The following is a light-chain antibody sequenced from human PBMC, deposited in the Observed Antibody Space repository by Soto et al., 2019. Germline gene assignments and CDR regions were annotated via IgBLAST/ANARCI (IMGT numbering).Light chain of an antibody. Sequence: QSALTQPASVSGSPGQSITISCTGTSSDIGYYNYVSWHQQHPGKAPKLMIYEVSNRPSGVSNRFSGSRSGDTASLTISGLQAEDEADYFCSSYTISTTGVVFGGGTKLTFL. CDR3: SSYTISTTGVV. V-gene: IGLV2-14*01. CDR2: EVS. CDR1: SSDIGYYNY. J-gene: IGLJ2*01.